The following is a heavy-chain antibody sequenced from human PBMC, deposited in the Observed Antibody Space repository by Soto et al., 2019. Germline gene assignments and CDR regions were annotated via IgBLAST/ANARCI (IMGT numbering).Heavy chain of an antibody. D-gene: IGHD6-19*01. Sequence: ASVKVSCKAYGVPFSSYAISWVRQAPGQGLEWIGGIIPIFGTPNYAQRFQGRVTITADESTTTAYLELSSLTSEDTAMYYCARGSHSPGNAVAGYYFWGQGTLVTVSS. CDR3: ARGSHSPGNAVAGYYF. CDR2: IIPIFGTP. V-gene: IGHV1-69*13. CDR1: GVPFSSYA. J-gene: IGHJ4*02.